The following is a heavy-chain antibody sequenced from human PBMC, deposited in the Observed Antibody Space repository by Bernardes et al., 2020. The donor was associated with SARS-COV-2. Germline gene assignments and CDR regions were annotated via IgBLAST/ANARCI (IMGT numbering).Heavy chain of an antibody. Sequence: GGSLRLSCAASGFTFSSHYMHWVRQAPGKGLMYVSEIRPDGTTATYADSVKGRFTISRDNAKNTLYLQMSSLGAEDTAVYYFARGTNDWSGVDYWGQGTLVTVSS. V-gene: IGHV3-74*01. J-gene: IGHJ4*02. CDR3: ARGTNDWSGVDY. CDR2: IRPDGTTA. CDR1: GFTFSSHY. D-gene: IGHD3-9*01.